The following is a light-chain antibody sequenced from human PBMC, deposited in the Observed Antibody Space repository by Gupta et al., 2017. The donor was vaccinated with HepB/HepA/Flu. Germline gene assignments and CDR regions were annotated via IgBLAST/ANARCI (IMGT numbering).Light chain of an antibody. V-gene: IGLV1-44*01. CDR2: TNN. CDR1: SSNIGSNY. J-gene: IGLJ1*01. CDR3: AAWDDSLMAYV. Sequence: QSVVTQPPSASGTPGQRVTISCSGSSSNIGSNYVNWYQQLPGTAPKLLIHTNNQRPSGVPDRFSGSKSGTSASLAISGLQAEDEADYYCAAWDDSLMAYVFGGGTNVSVL.